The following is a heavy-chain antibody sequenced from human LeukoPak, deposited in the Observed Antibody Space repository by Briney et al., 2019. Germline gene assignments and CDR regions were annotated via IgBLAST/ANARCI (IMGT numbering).Heavy chain of an antibody. CDR2: FDPEDGET. CDR1: GYTLTELA. J-gene: IGHJ6*02. D-gene: IGHD3-10*01. Sequence: ASVTVSCKVSGYTLTELAVHWVRQAPGKGLEWMGHFDPEDGETIYAQNFQGRVTVTEDTSADTAYMELSSLRSEDTAVYYCATDRITMIRGGRTYFYRGTDAWGQGTTVIVSS. CDR3: ATDRITMIRGGRTYFYRGTDA. V-gene: IGHV1-24*01.